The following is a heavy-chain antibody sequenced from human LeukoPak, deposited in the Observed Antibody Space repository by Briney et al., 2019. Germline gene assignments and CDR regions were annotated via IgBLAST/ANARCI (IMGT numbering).Heavy chain of an antibody. V-gene: IGHV3-74*01. Sequence: GGSLRLSCAASGFTFSSYWMHWVRQAPGKGLVWVSRINSDGSSTSYAVSVKGRFTISRDNAKNTLYLQMNSLRAEDTAVYYCARVIAVAGTGYYYYGMDVWGQGTTVTVSS. CDR2: INSDGSST. D-gene: IGHD6-19*01. J-gene: IGHJ6*02. CDR1: GFTFSSYW. CDR3: ARVIAVAGTGYYYYGMDV.